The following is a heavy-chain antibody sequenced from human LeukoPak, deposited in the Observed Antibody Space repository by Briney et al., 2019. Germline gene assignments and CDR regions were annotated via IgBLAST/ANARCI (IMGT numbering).Heavy chain of an antibody. Sequence: ASVKVSCKASGYTFTSYGISWVRQAPGQGLEWMGWIIPIFGTANYAQKFQGRVTITADESTSTAYMELSSLRSEDTAVYYCVGIAARPLYYFDYWGQGTLVTVSS. CDR2: IIPIFGTA. D-gene: IGHD6-6*01. J-gene: IGHJ4*02. CDR3: VGIAARPLYYFDY. V-gene: IGHV1-69*13. CDR1: GYTFTSYG.